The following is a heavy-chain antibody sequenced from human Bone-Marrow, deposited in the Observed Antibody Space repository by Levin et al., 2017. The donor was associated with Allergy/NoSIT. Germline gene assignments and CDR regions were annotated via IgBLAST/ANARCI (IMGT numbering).Heavy chain of an antibody. D-gene: IGHD6-6*01. CDR3: ASGAYSSSGFDY. J-gene: IGHJ4*02. V-gene: IGHV3-21*01. CDR2: ISSTDTYI. CDR1: GFTFSSYT. Sequence: GESLKISCAATGFTFSSYTMNWVRQAPGKGLEWVSSISSTDTYIYYADSVKGRFTIPRDNPRNSLYLRMDSLRAEDTAVYYCASGAYSSSGFDYWGQGTLVSVSS.